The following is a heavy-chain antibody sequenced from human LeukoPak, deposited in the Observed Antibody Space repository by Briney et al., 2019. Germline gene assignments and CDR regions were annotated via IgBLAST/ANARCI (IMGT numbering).Heavy chain of an antibody. Sequence: SETLSLTCTVSGGSISSYYWSWIRPPPGKGLEWIGHIYYSGSTTYNPSLKSRVTISVDTSKNQFSLKLSSVTAADTAVYYCARDAWRGYYYDSSGYSPAFDIWGQGTMVTVSS. CDR1: GGSISSYY. J-gene: IGHJ3*02. CDR2: IYYSGST. D-gene: IGHD3-22*01. CDR3: ARDAWRGYYYDSSGYSPAFDI. V-gene: IGHV4-59*01.